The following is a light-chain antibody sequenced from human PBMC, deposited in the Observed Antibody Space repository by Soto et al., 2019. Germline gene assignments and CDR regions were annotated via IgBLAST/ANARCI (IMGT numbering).Light chain of an antibody. CDR1: ESISSW. J-gene: IGKJ2*01. Sequence: DIQVTQSPSTLSASVGDRVIITCRASESISSWLAWYQQKPGKAPKLLIYEASSLYSGVPSRFSGSGSGTEFTLTISSLQPEDFAVYYCHHYSSWPPYTFGQGTKVDIK. V-gene: IGKV1-5*03. CDR2: EAS. CDR3: HHYSSWPPYT.